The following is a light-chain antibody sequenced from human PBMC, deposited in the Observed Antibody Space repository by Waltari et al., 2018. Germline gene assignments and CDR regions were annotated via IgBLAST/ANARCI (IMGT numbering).Light chain of an antibody. Sequence: DIQMTQSPSSLSASVADRVTITCRTRQDIDYFLAWFQQNPGKVPESLSYAATRLQSGVPSRFSASRSATDYSLTITDLQPEDFATYYCQQYFTYPQVAFGPGTKVNVK. CDR3: QQYFTYPQVA. CDR1: QDIDYF. CDR2: AAT. V-gene: IGKV1-16*01. J-gene: IGKJ3*01.